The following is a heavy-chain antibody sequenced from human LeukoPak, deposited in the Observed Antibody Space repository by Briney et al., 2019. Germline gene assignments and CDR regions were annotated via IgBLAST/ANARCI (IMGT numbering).Heavy chain of an antibody. CDR3: ATEASGLNWFDP. CDR2: SNPNSGGT. Sequence: ASVKVSCKASGYTFIDYYIHWVRQAPGQGLEWMGWSNPNSGGTSYAQKFQGRVTMTRDTSITTTYMELSRLTPDDSAVYFCATEASGLNWFDPWGQGTLVTVSS. V-gene: IGHV1-2*02. CDR1: GYTFIDYY. J-gene: IGHJ5*02. D-gene: IGHD3-3*01.